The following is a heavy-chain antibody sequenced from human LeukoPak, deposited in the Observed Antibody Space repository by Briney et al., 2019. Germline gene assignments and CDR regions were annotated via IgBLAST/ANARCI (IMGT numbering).Heavy chain of an antibody. J-gene: IGHJ4*02. CDR3: ARDYEAY. Sequence: LPGRSLRLSCAASGFTFSSYAMHWVRQAPGKGLEWVAVISYDGSNKYYADSVKGRFTISRDNSKNTLYLQMNSLRAEDTAVYYCARDYEAYWGQGTLVTVSS. D-gene: IGHD3-16*01. V-gene: IGHV3-30-3*01. CDR1: GFTFSSYA. CDR2: ISYDGSNK.